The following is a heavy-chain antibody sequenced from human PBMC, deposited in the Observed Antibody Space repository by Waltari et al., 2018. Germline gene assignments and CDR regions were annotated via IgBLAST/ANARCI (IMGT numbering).Heavy chain of an antibody. CDR3: ARSKWELTRPTHDAFDI. V-gene: IGHV1-69*13. Sequence: QVQLVQSGAEVKKPGSSVKVSCKASGGTFSSYAISWVRQAPGQGLEWMGGIIPIFGTANYAQKFQGRVTITADESTSTAYMELSSLRSEDTAVYYCARSKWELTRPTHDAFDIWGQGTMVTVSS. CDR2: IIPIFGTA. J-gene: IGHJ3*02. CDR1: GGTFSSYA. D-gene: IGHD1-26*01.